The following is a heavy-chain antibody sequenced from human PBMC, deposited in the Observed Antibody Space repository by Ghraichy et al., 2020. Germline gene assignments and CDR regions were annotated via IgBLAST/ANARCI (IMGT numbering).Heavy chain of an antibody. CDR2: INSDGSTT. V-gene: IGHV3-74*01. D-gene: IGHD6-13*01. J-gene: IGHJ4*01. Sequence: GGSLRLSCAASGFTFSNYWMHWVRQAPGKGLVWVSRINSDGSTTNYADSVKGRFTISRDNAKNTLYLQMNSLRAEDTAVYYCARGGMGMQNAADNNMDHWGHGTLVTVSS. CDR1: GFTFSNYW. CDR3: ARGGMGMQNAADNNMDH.